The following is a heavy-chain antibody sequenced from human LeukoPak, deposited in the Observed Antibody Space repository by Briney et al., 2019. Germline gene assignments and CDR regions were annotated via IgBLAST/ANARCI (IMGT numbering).Heavy chain of an antibody. D-gene: IGHD1-26*01. CDR2: ISGSGGIT. Sequence: GGALRLSCAASGFTFSSYAMSWVRQAPGKGLEWVSAISGSGGITYYADSVKGRFTSSRDNSKNTLYLQMNSLRDEDTAVYYCAKDYEPLVGVHRWGDWFDPWGQGTLVTVSS. CDR1: GFTFSSYA. CDR3: AKDYEPLVGVHRWGDWFDP. V-gene: IGHV3-23*01. J-gene: IGHJ5*02.